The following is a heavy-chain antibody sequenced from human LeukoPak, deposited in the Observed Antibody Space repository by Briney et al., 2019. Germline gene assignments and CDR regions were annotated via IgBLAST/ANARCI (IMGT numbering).Heavy chain of an antibody. CDR3: AKDRGCGGDCY. CDR2: IWYDGSNK. CDR1: RFTSRNYG. J-gene: IGHJ4*02. Sequence: GGSLRLSCAASRFTSRNYGMHWVRQAPGKGLEWVAFIWYDGSNKYYADSVKGRFTIARDNSKNMLYLQMNSLRAEDTAVYYCAKDRGCGGDCYWGQGTLVTVSS. V-gene: IGHV3-30*02. D-gene: IGHD2-21*01.